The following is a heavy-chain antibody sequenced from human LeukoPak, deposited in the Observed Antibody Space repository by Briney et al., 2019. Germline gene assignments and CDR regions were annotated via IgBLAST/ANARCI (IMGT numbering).Heavy chain of an antibody. CDR2: ISAYNGNT. Sequence: ASAKVSCKASGYTFTRYGITWVRQAPGQGLEWMGWISAYNGNTNYAQKFQGRLTVTTDTSTNTAYMELRSLRPDDTAVYYCARDFFHGHCSGLTCFLLDSWGQGSLVTVSS. V-gene: IGHV1-18*01. J-gene: IGHJ4*02. CDR3: ARDFFHGHCSGLTCFLLDS. CDR1: GYTFTRYG. D-gene: IGHD2-15*01.